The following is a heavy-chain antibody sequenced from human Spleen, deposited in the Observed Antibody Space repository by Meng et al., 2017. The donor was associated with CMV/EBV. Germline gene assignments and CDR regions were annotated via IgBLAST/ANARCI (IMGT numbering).Heavy chain of an antibody. D-gene: IGHD3-3*01. CDR2: INKDGIKT. CDR3: ARDRGFLEWSLDY. Sequence: GGSLRLSCAASGFTFHNYWMHWVRQVPGKGLVWVSHINKDGIKTSYAEFVKGRFTISRDIAKNTLFLQMDGLRAEDTAVYYCARDRGFLEWSLDYWGQGALVTVSS. V-gene: IGHV3-74*01. CDR1: GFTFHNYW. J-gene: IGHJ4*02.